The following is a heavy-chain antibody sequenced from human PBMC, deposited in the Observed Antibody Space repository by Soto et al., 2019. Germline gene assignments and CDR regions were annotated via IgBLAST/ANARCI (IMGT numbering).Heavy chain of an antibody. CDR2: ISAYNGNT. Sequence: EASVKVSCKASGYTFTSYGISWVRQAPGQGLEWMGWISAYNGNTNYAQKLQGRVTMTTDTSTSTAYMELRSLRSDDTAVYYCARSGYSGYDFTMLRHWGQGTLVTVSS. J-gene: IGHJ4*02. CDR1: GYTFTSYG. CDR3: ARSGYSGYDFTMLRH. D-gene: IGHD5-12*01. V-gene: IGHV1-18*01.